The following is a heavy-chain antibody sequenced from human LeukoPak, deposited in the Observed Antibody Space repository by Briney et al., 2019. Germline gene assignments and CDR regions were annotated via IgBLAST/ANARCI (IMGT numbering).Heavy chain of an antibody. V-gene: IGHV3-23*01. CDR1: GFTFSSYT. J-gene: IGHJ3*02. CDR2: ISISGGST. Sequence: GGSLRLSCAASGFTFSSYTMSWVRQAPGKGLEWVSDISISGGSTYYADSVKGRFTISRDNSKNTLYLQMNSLRAEDTAVYYCAKGGYCSGGSCEPHAFDIWGQGTMVTVSS. CDR3: AKGGYCSGGSCEPHAFDI. D-gene: IGHD2-15*01.